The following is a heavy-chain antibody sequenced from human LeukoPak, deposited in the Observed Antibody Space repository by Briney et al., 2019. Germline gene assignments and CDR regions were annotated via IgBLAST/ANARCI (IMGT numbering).Heavy chain of an antibody. CDR2: IYYSGST. Sequence: PSETLSLTCTVSGGSISSSSYYWGWIRQPPGKGLEWIGSIYYSGSTYYNPSLKSRVTISVDTSKNQFSLKLSSVTAADTAVYYCARGKNHFGIAAAGTRGAFDIWGQGTMVTVSS. CDR1: GGSISSSSYY. D-gene: IGHD6-13*01. J-gene: IGHJ3*02. V-gene: IGHV4-39*07. CDR3: ARGKNHFGIAAAGTRGAFDI.